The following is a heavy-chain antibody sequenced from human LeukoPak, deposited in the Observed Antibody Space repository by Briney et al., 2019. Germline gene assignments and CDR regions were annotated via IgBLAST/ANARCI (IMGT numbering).Heavy chain of an antibody. D-gene: IGHD6-19*01. CDR2: INPNSGGT. V-gene: IGHV1-2*02. CDR3: ARGTVAGDAFDI. Sequence: ASVKVSCNASGYTFTSYDINWVRQATGQGLEWMGWINPNSGGTNYAQKFQGRVTMTRDTSISTAYMELSRLRSDDTAVYYCARGTVAGDAFDIWGQGTMVTVS. J-gene: IGHJ3*02. CDR1: GYTFTSYD.